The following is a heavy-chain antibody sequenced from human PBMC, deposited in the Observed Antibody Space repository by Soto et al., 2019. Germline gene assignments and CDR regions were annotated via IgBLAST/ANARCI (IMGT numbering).Heavy chain of an antibody. CDR3: ARHESGSDAFDI. V-gene: IGHV5-10-1*01. CDR1: GYIFTNYW. CDR2: IDPGDSYT. J-gene: IGHJ3*02. D-gene: IGHD6-25*01. Sequence: GESLKISCKTSGYIFTNYWINWVRHMPGKGLEWVGRIDPGDSYTNYSPSFQGHVTISADKSISTAYLQWSSLKASDTAMYYCARHESGSDAFDIWGQGTMVTVSS.